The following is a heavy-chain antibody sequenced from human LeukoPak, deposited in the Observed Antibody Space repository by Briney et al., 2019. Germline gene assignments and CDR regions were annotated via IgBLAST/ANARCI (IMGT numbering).Heavy chain of an antibody. CDR3: ARGGRQRTYNWFDP. CDR2: IYHSGST. D-gene: IGHD6-25*01. J-gene: IGHJ5*02. Sequence: SETLSLTCTVSGGSISSYYWGWIRQPPGKGLEWIGSIYHSGSTYYNPSLKSRVTISVDTSKNQFSLKLSSVTAADTAVYYCARGGRQRTYNWFDPWGQGTLVTVSS. CDR1: GGSISSYY. V-gene: IGHV4-38-2*02.